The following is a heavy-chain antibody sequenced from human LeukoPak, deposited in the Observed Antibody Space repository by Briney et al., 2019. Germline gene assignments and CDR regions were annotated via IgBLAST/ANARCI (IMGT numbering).Heavy chain of an antibody. V-gene: IGHV4-30-4*08. CDR3: ARDSTTDCSSTSCYRYYYYYYMDV. J-gene: IGHJ6*03. Sequence: SQTLSLTCTVSGGSISRGDYYWSWIRQPPGKGLEWIGYIYYSGSTYYNPSLKSRVTISVDTSKNQFSLKLSSVTAADTAVYYCARDSTTDCSSTSCYRYYYYYYMDVWGKGTTVTVSS. CDR2: IYYSGST. CDR1: GGSISRGDYY. D-gene: IGHD2-2*01.